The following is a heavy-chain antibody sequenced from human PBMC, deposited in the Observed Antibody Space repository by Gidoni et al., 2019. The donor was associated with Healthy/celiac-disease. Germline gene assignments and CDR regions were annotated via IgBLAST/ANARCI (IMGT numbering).Heavy chain of an antibody. CDR1: GFTFDDYA. J-gene: IGHJ4*02. CDR3: AKEGYDFWSGYWNYFDY. D-gene: IGHD3-3*01. Sequence: EVQLVESGGGLVQPGRSLRLSCAASGFTFDDYAMHWVRQAPGKGLDGVSGISWNSGSIGYADSVKGRFTISRDNAKNSLYLQMNSLRAEDTALYYCAKEGYDFWSGYWNYFDYWGQGTLVTVSS. CDR2: ISWNSGSI. V-gene: IGHV3-9*01.